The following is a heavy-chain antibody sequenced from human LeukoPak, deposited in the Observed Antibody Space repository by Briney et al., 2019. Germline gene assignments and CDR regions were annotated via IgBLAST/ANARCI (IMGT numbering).Heavy chain of an antibody. J-gene: IGHJ6*02. CDR2: IYYSGST. CDR3: ARWEGYCSSTSCFSGMDV. Sequence: PSETLSLTCTVSSGSISSYYWSWIRQPPGKGLEWIGYIYYSGSTNYNPSLKSRVTISVDTSKNQFSLKLSSVTAADTAVYYCARWEGYCSSTSCFSGMDVWGQGTTVTVSS. D-gene: IGHD2-2*01. V-gene: IGHV4-59*01. CDR1: SGSISSYY.